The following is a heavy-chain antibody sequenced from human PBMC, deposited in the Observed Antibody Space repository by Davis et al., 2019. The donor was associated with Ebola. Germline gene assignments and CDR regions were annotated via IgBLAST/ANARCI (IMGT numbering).Heavy chain of an antibody. V-gene: IGHV4-30-2*06. CDR2: LFHSGST. Sequence: SETLSLTCTVPGGSISSGDYSWTWIRQSPGKGLEWLGCLFHSGSTFYTPSLKSRVTISVDRSKNQFSLKLSSVTAADTAVYYCARGFGDDYGDLIYYYYGMDVWGKGTTVTVSS. CDR3: ARGFGDDYGDLIYYYYGMDV. CDR1: GGSISSGDYS. D-gene: IGHD4-17*01. J-gene: IGHJ6*04.